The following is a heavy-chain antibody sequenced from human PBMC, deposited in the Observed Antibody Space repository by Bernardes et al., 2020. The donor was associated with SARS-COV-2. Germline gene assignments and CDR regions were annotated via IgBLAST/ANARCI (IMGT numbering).Heavy chain of an antibody. D-gene: IGHD2-2*01. CDR3: AKDGWSIVVVPAAIGYGMDV. V-gene: IGHV3-23*01. J-gene: IGHJ6*02. Sequence: GGSLRLSCAASGFTFSSYAMSWVRQAPGKGLEWVSAISGSGGSTYYADSVKGRFTISRDNSKNTLYLQMNSLRAEDTAVYYCAKDGWSIVVVPAAIGYGMDVWGQGTTVTVSS. CDR1: GFTFSSYA. CDR2: ISGSGGST.